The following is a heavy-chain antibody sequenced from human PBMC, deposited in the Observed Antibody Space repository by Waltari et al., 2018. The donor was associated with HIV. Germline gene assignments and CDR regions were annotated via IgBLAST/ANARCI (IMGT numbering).Heavy chain of an antibody. CDR3: ARASHYIEFSTFDGDYYFDV. Sequence: VQLVESGGGSIKTGGSLRLSCTASGFSVSNHWMDWVRQGPGKGLVWGARLNSDVRSRNYADAVKGRFVISRDNARNTVYLQLNSLRFEDTAMYFCARASHYIEFSTFDGDYYFDVWGRGTRVAVSS. J-gene: IGHJ4*02. D-gene: IGHD2-15*01. CDR1: GFSVSNHW. CDR2: LNSDVRSR. V-gene: IGHV3-74*01.